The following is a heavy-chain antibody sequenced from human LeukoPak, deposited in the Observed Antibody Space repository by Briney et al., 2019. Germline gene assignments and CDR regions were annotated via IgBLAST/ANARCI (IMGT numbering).Heavy chain of an antibody. D-gene: IGHD6-6*01. V-gene: IGHV1-69*01. CDR1: GGTFSSYA. J-gene: IGHJ3*02. CDR2: IIPIFGTA. Sequence: SVKVSCKASGGTFSSYAISWVRQAPGQGLEWMGGIIPIFGTANYAQKFQGRVTITADESTSTAYMELSSLRSEDTAVYYCARDLIPYSSSPYAFDIWGQGTMVTVSS. CDR3: ARDLIPYSSSPYAFDI.